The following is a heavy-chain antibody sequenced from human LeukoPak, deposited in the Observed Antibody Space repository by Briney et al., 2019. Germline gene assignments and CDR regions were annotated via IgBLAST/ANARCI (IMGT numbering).Heavy chain of an antibody. CDR1: GFTFSSYA. V-gene: IGHV3-30*02. J-gene: IGHJ4*02. D-gene: IGHD2-15*01. CDR2: IRYDESRK. Sequence: GGSLRLSCAASGFTFSSYAMHWVRQPPGKGLEWVAFIRYDESRKYYADSVKGRFTISRDNPKNTVYLQMNSLRAEDTAVYYCAKDSSWYFDYWGQGTLVTVSS. CDR3: AKDSSWYFDY.